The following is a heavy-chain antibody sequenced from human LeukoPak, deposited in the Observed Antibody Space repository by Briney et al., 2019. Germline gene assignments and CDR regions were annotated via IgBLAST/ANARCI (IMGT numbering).Heavy chain of an antibody. D-gene: IGHD3-9*01. J-gene: IGHJ4*02. CDR1: GFTFGSYA. CDR3: AREPPRRYFDCVEGY. V-gene: IGHV3-30*04. CDR2: ISYDGSNK. Sequence: GGSLRLSCAASGFTFGSYAMHWVRQAPGKGLEWVAVISYDGSNKYYADSVKGRFTISRDNSKNTLYLQMNSLRAEDTAVYYCAREPPRRYFDCVEGYWGQGTLVSVSS.